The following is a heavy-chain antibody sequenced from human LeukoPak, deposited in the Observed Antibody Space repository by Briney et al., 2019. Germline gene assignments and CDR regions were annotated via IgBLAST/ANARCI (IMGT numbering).Heavy chain of an antibody. D-gene: IGHD2-15*01. Sequence: ASVKLSCKASGYTFTRYGISWVRQAPGQGLEWMGCISAYNGNTNYAQKLQGRVTMTSDTSTSTAYMELRSVRSDDTAVYYCAREDSRVRYFDYRGQGTLVTVSS. CDR2: ISAYNGNT. CDR3: AREDSRVRYFDY. V-gene: IGHV1-18*01. CDR1: GYTFTRYG. J-gene: IGHJ4*02.